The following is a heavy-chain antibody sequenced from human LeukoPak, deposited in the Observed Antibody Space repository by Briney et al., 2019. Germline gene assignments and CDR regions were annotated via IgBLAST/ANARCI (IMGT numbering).Heavy chain of an antibody. CDR3: ARSVTPSWFDP. J-gene: IGHJ5*02. V-gene: IGHV4-31*03. D-gene: IGHD4-23*01. CDR1: GGSISSGGYY. Sequence: SQTLSLTCTVSGGSISSGGYYWIWIRQHPGKGLEWIGYIYYSGSTYYNPSLKSRVTISVDTSKNQFSLKLSSVTAADTAVYYCARSVTPSWFDPWGQGTLVTVSS. CDR2: IYYSGST.